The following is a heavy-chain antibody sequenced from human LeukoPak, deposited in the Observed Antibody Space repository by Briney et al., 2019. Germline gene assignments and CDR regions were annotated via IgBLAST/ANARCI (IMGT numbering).Heavy chain of an antibody. V-gene: IGHV1-8*01. CDR1: GYTFTSYD. Sequence: ASVKVSCKASGYTFTSYDINWVRQATGQGLEWMGWMNPNSGNTGYAQKFQGRVTMTRNTSISTAYMELNSLGPEETAVYYCARGRFGELLINYYYYYGMDVWGQGTTVTVSS. CDR2: MNPNSGNT. CDR3: ARGRFGELLINYYYYYGMDV. D-gene: IGHD3-10*01. J-gene: IGHJ6*02.